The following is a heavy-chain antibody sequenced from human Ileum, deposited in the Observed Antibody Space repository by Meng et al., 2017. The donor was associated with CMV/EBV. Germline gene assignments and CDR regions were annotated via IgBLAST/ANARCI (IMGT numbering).Heavy chain of an antibody. D-gene: IGHD6-13*01. CDR2: IYRDGSKT. CDR3: ARAPTIAAAGTPNYYYYYGMDV. V-gene: IGHV3-23*03. Sequence: GGSLRLSCAASGFTFSSYAMNWVRQAPGKGLEWVSGIYRDGSKTFYGDSVKGRFTISRDNAKNSLYLQMNSLRAEDTAVYYCARAPTIAAAGTPNYYYYYGMDVWGQGTTVTVSS. CDR1: GFTFSSYA. J-gene: IGHJ6*02.